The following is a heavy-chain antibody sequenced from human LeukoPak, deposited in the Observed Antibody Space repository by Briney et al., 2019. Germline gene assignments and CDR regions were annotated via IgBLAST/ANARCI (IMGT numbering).Heavy chain of an antibody. Sequence: GGSVILSCAASGFTVSRNYMSWVRQAPGKGLEWVSVIYSGGRTYYADSVKGRFTISRDDSKNTLYLQMNSLRAEDTAVYYCARESDILTGYPFDYWGQGTL. V-gene: IGHV3-66*01. CDR1: GFTVSRNY. J-gene: IGHJ4*02. CDR3: ARESDILTGYPFDY. CDR2: IYSGGRT. D-gene: IGHD3-9*01.